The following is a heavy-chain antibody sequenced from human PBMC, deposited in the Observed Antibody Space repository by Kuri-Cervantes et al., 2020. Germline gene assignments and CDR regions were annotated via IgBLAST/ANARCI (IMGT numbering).Heavy chain of an antibody. D-gene: IGHD6-6*01. CDR1: GFTVSSNY. J-gene: IGHJ6*02. Sequence: GESLKISCAASGFTVSSNYMSWVRQAPGKGLEWLSVIYSGGTTYSADSVKGRFTISRDNSKNTLYLQMNSLRAEDTAVYYCARELTGAHLYSSSSRRYYYYGMDVWGQGTTVTVSS. CDR2: IYSGGTT. CDR3: ARELTGAHLYSSSSRRYYYYGMDV. V-gene: IGHV3-66*01.